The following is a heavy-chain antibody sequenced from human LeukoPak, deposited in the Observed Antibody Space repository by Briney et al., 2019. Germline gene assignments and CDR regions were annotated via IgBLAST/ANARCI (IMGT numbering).Heavy chain of an antibody. CDR1: GVSISTSTHY. J-gene: IGHJ4*02. CDR2: MFYRGST. V-gene: IGHV4-39*01. CDR3: ARPVGYCSSANCHEYFDY. Sequence: SETLSLTCTVSGVSISTSTHYWAWIRQPPGKGLEWIGSMFYRGSTYYNASLKSRVTLSVDTSRNQFSLKLSSVTAADTAVYYCARPVGYCSSANCHEYFDYWGQGTLLTVSS. D-gene: IGHD2-2*01.